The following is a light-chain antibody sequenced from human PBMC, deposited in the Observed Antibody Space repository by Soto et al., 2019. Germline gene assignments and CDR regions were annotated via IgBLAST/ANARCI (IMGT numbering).Light chain of an antibody. CDR2: EAS. CDR1: QDIITY. V-gene: IGKV1-33*01. Sequence: DLQMTQSPSSLSASVGDRVTLTCQASQDIITYLNWYQQKPGQAPKVLIYEASKLETGVPSRFSGRGSGTQFSFTINSLQPEDIATYYCQQFHNVPITFGQGTRLEIK. CDR3: QQFHNVPIT. J-gene: IGKJ5*01.